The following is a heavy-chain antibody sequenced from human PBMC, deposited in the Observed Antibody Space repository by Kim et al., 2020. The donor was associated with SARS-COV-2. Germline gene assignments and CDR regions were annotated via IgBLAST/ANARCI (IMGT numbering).Heavy chain of an antibody. CDR1: GDRVSSNSAA. CDR3: ARDLGIAAAGTPGWFDP. D-gene: IGHD6-13*01. Sequence: SQILSLTCAISGDRVSSNSAAWNWIRQSPSRGLEWLGRTYYRSKWYNDYAVSVKSRITINPDTSKNQFSLQLNSVTPEDTAVYYCARDLGIAAAGTPGWFDPWGQGTLVTVSS. CDR2: TYYRSKWYN. V-gene: IGHV6-1*01. J-gene: IGHJ5*02.